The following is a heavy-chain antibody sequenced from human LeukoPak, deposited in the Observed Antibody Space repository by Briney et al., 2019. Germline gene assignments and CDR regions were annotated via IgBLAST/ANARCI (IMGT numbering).Heavy chain of an antibody. CDR3: ATLGIAAAGSGVRNY. D-gene: IGHD6-13*01. CDR2: IRYDGSNK. Sequence: GGSLRLSCAASGFTFSSYGMHRVRQAPGKGLEWVAFIRYDGSNKYYADSVKGRFTISRDNSKNTLYLQMNSLRAEDTAVYYCATLGIAAAGSGVRNYWGQGTLVTVSS. V-gene: IGHV3-30*02. CDR1: GFTFSSYG. J-gene: IGHJ4*02.